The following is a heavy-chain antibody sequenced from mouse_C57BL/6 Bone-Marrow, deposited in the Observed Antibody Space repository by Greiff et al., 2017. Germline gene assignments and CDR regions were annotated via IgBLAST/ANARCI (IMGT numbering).Heavy chain of an antibody. V-gene: IGHV1-42*01. CDR1: GYSFTGYY. D-gene: IGHD1-1*02. Sequence: VQLKQSGPELVKPGASVKISCKASGYSFTGYYMNWVKQSPEKSLEWIGEINPSTGGTTYNQKFKAKATLTVDKSSSTAYMQLKSLTSEDSAVYYCARWGAYGHYFDYWGQGTTLTVSS. CDR2: INPSTGGT. CDR3: ARWGAYGHYFDY. J-gene: IGHJ2*01.